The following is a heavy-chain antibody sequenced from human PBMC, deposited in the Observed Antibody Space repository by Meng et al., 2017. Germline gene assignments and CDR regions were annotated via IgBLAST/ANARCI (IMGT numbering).Heavy chain of an antibody. CDR3: ARDLVRGTIVADYYFDY. Sequence: QVHAVVSGGGVVQPGGSLRLSCAASGFTFSSYAMHWVRQAPGKGLEWVAVISYDGSNKYYADCVKGRFTISRDHSKNTLYLQMNSLSAEDTAVYYCARDLVRGTIVADYYFDYWGQGTLVTVSS. CDR1: GFTFSSYA. J-gene: IGHJ4*02. CDR2: ISYDGSNK. V-gene: IGHV3-30*01. D-gene: IGHD3-22*01.